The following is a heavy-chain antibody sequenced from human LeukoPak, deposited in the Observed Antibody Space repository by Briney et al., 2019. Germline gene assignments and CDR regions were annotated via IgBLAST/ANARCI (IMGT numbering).Heavy chain of an antibody. Sequence: SETLSLTCTVSGGSISSGGYYWSWIRQHPGKGLEWIGYIYYSGSTYYNPSLKSRVTISVDTSKNQFSLKLSSVTAADTAVYYCARLVGINGDYGLSVAFDIWGQGTMVTASS. D-gene: IGHD4-17*01. CDR1: GGSISSGGYY. CDR3: ARLVGINGDYGLSVAFDI. CDR2: IYYSGST. J-gene: IGHJ3*02. V-gene: IGHV4-31*03.